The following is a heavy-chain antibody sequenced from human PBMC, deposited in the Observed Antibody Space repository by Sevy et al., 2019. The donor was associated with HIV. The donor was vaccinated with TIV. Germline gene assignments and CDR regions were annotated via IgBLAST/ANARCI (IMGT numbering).Heavy chain of an antibody. CDR2: IKSWGGGGTT. V-gene: IGHV3-15*01. CDR3: IWTGYYGWFDP. J-gene: IGHJ5*02. Sequence: GGSLRLSCAASGFKFSDAWMSWVRQAPGKGLEWVGRIKSWGGGGTTDYAAPVRGRFTISSDDSQNTLYLQMNSLKTEETGMYYCIWTGYYGWFDPWGQGALVTVSS. D-gene: IGHD3-9*01. CDR1: GFKFSDAW.